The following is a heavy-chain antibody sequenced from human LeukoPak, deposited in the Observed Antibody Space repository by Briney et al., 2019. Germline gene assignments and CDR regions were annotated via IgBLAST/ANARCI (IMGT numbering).Heavy chain of an antibody. D-gene: IGHD6-13*01. J-gene: IGHJ4*02. V-gene: IGHV3-66*01. Sequence: PGGSLRLSCAASGFTVSSNYMSWVRQAPGKGLEWVSVIYSGGSTYFADSVKGRFTISRDNSKNTLYLQMSSLRVEDTAVYYCARDRGGSSWPKGAFDHWGQGTLVTVSS. CDR1: GFTVSSNY. CDR3: ARDRGGSSWPKGAFDH. CDR2: IYSGGST.